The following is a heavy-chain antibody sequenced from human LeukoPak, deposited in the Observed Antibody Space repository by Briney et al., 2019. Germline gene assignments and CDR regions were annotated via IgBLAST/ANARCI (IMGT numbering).Heavy chain of an antibody. CDR1: GGTFSSYA. CDR3: ARVGDYGDYYDY. V-gene: IGHV1-69*05. CDR2: IIPIFGTA. Sequence: GASVKVSCKASGGTFSSYAISWVRQAPGQGLEWMGGIIPIFGTANYAQKFQGRVTITTDESTSTAYMELSSLRSEDTAVYYCARVGDYGDYYDYWGQGTLVTVSS. D-gene: IGHD4-17*01. J-gene: IGHJ4*02.